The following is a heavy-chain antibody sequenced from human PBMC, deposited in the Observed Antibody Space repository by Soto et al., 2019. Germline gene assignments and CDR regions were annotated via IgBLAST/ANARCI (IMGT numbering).Heavy chain of an antibody. CDR3: ARSLQWLTQYYFDY. J-gene: IGHJ4*02. Sequence: SVKVSCKASGGTFSSYTISWVRQDPGQGLEWMGRIIPILGIANYAQKFQGRVTITADKSTSTAYMELSSLRSEDTAVYYCARSLQWLTQYYFDYWGQGTLVTVSS. CDR2: IIPILGIA. CDR1: GGTFSSYT. V-gene: IGHV1-69*02. D-gene: IGHD6-19*01.